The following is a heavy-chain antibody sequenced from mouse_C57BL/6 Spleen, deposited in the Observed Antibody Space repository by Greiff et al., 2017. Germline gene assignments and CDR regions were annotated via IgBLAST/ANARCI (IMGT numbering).Heavy chain of an antibody. CDR2: IDPSDSYT. J-gene: IGHJ4*01. CDR1: GYTFTSYW. D-gene: IGHD1-1*01. CDR3: ARDYYGSSFYAMDY. Sequence: QVHVKQPGAELVRPGTSVKLSCKASGYTFTSYWMHWVKQRPGQGLEWIGVIDPSDSYTNYNQKFKGKATLTVDTSSSTAYMQLSSLTSEDSAVYYCARDYYGSSFYAMDYWGQGTSVTVSS. V-gene: IGHV1-59*01.